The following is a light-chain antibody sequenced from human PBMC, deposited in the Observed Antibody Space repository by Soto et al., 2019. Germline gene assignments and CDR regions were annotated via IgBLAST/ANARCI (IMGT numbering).Light chain of an antibody. V-gene: IGLV2-14*01. CDR1: SRDVGGSNY. Sequence: QSALIQPASVSGSPGQSITISCTGTSRDVGGSNYVSWYQHHPHRAPKLLIYEVSYRPSGVSSRFSGSKSGNTASLTISGLQSDDEADYYCSSYTSSNTLEVFGVGTKLTVL. CDR2: EVS. J-gene: IGLJ2*01. CDR3: SSYTSSNTLEV.